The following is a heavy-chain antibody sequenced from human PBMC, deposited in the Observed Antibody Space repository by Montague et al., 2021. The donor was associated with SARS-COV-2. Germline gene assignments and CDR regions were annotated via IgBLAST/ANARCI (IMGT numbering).Heavy chain of an antibody. CDR2: IYYGGST. V-gene: IGHV4-39*01. J-gene: IGHJ6*02. Sequence: SETLSLTCTVSGDSISTSQYYWGWIRQPPGKGLEWIGTIYYGGSTYYNPSLKSRVTISEDTSKNQFSLRLSSVTAADTAVYYRASLNIVARTDYYYGTDVWGRGTTVTVSS. D-gene: IGHD5-12*01. CDR3: ASLNIVARTDYYYGTDV. CDR1: GDSISTSQYY.